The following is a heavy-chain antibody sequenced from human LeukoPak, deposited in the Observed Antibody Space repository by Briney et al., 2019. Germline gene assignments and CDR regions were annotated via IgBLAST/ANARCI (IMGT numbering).Heavy chain of an antibody. Sequence: GGSLRLSCAATGFTFSNYAIHWGRQAPGKGLEWVAFISDDGSRQHYADSVKGRFTISRDNSKNTLNLQMNSLRAEDTAVYYCAKVALGYCSGSACYYFDHGGQGTLVTVSS. CDR1: GFTFSNYA. CDR3: AKVALGYCSGSACYYFDH. CDR2: ISDDGSRQ. V-gene: IGHV3-30-3*01. D-gene: IGHD2-15*01. J-gene: IGHJ4*02.